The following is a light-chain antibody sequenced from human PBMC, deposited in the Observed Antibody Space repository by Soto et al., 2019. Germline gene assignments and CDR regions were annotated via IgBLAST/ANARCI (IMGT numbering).Light chain of an antibody. Sequence: QSVLTQPPSASGTPGQRVTISCSGGSYNVGKNLVYWYQQRPGTAPKLIIFKNNQRPSGVPDRFSGSNSGSSASLAISGLRSEDEADYFCAAWDDSLGAWVFGGGTQLTVL. CDR3: AAWDDSLGAWV. V-gene: IGLV1-47*01. J-gene: IGLJ3*02. CDR1: SYNVGKNL. CDR2: KNN.